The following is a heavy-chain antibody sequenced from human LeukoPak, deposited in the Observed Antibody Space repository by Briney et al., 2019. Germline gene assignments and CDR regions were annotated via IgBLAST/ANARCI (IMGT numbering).Heavy chain of an antibody. CDR3: ARGKLGYYYYHMDA. D-gene: IGHD3-3*02. J-gene: IGHJ6*03. Sequence: SVKVSCKASGGTLSGYAISWMRQAPGQGLEWMGGIIPIYGTPHSAQKFQGRVTITTDESTSTAFMDLSSLRSEDTAVYYCARGKLGYYYYHMDAWGKGTTVTVSS. CDR1: GGTLSGYA. CDR2: IIPIYGTP. V-gene: IGHV1-69*05.